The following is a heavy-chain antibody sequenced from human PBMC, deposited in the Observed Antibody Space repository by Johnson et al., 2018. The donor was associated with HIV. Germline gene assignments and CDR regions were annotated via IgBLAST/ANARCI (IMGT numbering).Heavy chain of an antibody. CDR3: AREERDGINSAFEI. CDR2: ISSSGNTI. D-gene: IGHD5-24*01. Sequence: QVQLVESGGGLVKPGGSLRLSCAASGFTFSDYYMSWIRQAPGKGLEWVSYISSSGNTIYSADSVKGRFTISRDNAKTSLNLQMNSLRAEDTAVYYCAREERDGINSAFEIWGQGTMVTVSS. J-gene: IGHJ3*02. CDR1: GFTFSDYY. V-gene: IGHV3-11*04.